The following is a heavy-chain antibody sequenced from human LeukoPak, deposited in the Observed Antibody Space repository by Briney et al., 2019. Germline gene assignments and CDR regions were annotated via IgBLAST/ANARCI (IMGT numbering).Heavy chain of an antibody. CDR3: ARVEHSSGWLDYYYYYGMDV. V-gene: IGHV1-2*02. CDR2: INPNSGDT. CDR1: GYTFTGYY. D-gene: IGHD6-19*01. J-gene: IGHJ6*02. Sequence: ASVKVSCKASGYTFTGYYMNWVRQAPGQGLEWMGWINPNSGDTNYEQKFQGRVTMTRDTSISTAYMELSRLRSDDTAVYYCARVEHSSGWLDYYYYYGMDVWGQGTTVTVSS.